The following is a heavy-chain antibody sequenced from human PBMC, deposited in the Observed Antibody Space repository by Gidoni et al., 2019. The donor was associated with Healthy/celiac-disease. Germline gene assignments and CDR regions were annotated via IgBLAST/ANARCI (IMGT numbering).Heavy chain of an antibody. J-gene: IGHJ2*01. D-gene: IGHD2-21*02. CDR2: TYYMSKWYN. CDR3: ARDRTVTSYWYFDL. Sequence: QVQLQQSGPGLVKPSQTLSLTCAISADRVSSNSAAWNWLRPSPSRSLEWLGRTYYMSKWYNDYVVSVKSRITINPDTSNNQFSLQLNSVTPEDTAVYYCARDRTVTSYWYFDLWGRGTLVTVSS. CDR1: ADRVSSNSAA. V-gene: IGHV6-1*01.